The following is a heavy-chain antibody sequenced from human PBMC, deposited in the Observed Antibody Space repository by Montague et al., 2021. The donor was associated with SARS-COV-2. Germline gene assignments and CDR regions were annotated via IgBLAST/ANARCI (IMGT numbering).Heavy chain of an antibody. Sequence: SETLSLTCTVSGASFSNYYWSWIRQPPGKGLEWIGYIYYTGTTNYNPSLKSRVTISVDTSKTQFSLKLTSVTAADTAAYYCAREGYCSGGTCYSSGPNWFDPWGQGTPVAVSS. V-gene: IGHV4-59*01. D-gene: IGHD2-15*01. CDR2: IYYTGTT. CDR1: GASFSNYY. J-gene: IGHJ5*02. CDR3: AREGYCSGGTCYSSGPNWFDP.